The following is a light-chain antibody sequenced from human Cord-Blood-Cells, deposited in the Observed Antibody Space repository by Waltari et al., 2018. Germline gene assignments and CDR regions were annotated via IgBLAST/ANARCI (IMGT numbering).Light chain of an antibody. CDR3: SSYTSSSTPLVV. J-gene: IGLJ2*01. Sequence: QSALTQPASVSGSPGQSLTISCPGTSSAVGGYNSVSWYQQHPGKAPKLMIYDVSNRPSGVSNRFSGSKSGNTASLTISGLQAEDEADYYCSSYTSSSTPLVVFGGGTKLTVL. V-gene: IGLV2-14*01. CDR1: SSAVGGYNS. CDR2: DVS.